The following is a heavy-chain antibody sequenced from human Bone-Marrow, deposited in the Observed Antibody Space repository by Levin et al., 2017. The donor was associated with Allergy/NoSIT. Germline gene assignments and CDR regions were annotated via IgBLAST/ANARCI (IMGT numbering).Heavy chain of an antibody. D-gene: IGHD3-10*01. Sequence: ASVKVSCKASGYTFTGYYMHWVRQAPGQGLEWMGWINPNSGGTNYAQKFQGRVTMTRDTSISTAYMELSRLRSDDTAVYYCARTNLYYYGSRAFDIWGQGTMVTVSS. J-gene: IGHJ3*02. CDR2: INPNSGGT. V-gene: IGHV1-2*02. CDR3: ARTNLYYYGSRAFDI. CDR1: GYTFTGYY.